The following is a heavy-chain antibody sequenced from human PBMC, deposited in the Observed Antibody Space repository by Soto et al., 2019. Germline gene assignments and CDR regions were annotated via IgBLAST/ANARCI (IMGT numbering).Heavy chain of an antibody. CDR3: ARAAGYYYYYGMDV. J-gene: IGHJ6*02. V-gene: IGHV3-72*01. Sequence: GGSLRLSCAASGFTFSDHYMDWVRQAPGKGLEWVGRTRNKANSYTTEYAASVKGRFTISRDDSKNSLYLQMNRLKTEDTAVYYCARAAGYYYYYGMDVWGQGTTVTVSS. CDR2: TRNKANSYTT. CDR1: GFTFSDHY.